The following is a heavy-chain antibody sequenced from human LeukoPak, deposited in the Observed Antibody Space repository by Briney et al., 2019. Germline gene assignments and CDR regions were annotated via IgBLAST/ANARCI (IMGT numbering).Heavy chain of an antibody. D-gene: IGHD4-17*01. CDR2: INSDGSST. J-gene: IGHJ4*02. V-gene: IGHV3-74*01. Sequence: GGSLRLSCEASGFAFSSYRLHWVRQAPWKGLCWVSRINSDGSSTRYADSVKGRFTISRDNAKNTLYLQMNSLRVEDTAVYFCAREFYGDYDLDYWGQGTLVTVSS. CDR3: AREFYGDYDLDY. CDR1: GFAFSSYR.